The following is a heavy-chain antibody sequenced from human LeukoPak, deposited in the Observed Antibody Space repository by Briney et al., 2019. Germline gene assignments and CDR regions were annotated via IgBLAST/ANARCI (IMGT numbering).Heavy chain of an antibody. CDR1: GGSFSGYY. J-gene: IGHJ4*02. Sequence: SETLSLTCAVYGGSFSGYYWSWIRQPPGKGLEWIGEINHSGSTNYNPSLKSRVTISVDTSKNQFSLKLSSVTAADTAVYYCARVLTYYGSAAYLDYWGQGTLVTVSS. V-gene: IGHV4-34*01. D-gene: IGHD3-10*01. CDR2: INHSGST. CDR3: ARVLTYYGSAAYLDY.